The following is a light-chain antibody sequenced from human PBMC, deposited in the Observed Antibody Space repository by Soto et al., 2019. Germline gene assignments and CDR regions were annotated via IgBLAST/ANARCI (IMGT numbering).Light chain of an antibody. Sequence: DIQMTPSPSSLSSSLGDRVTITCRARQSISSYLNWYQQKPGKAPKLLIYAASSLQSGVPSSFSDSGSGTEFNLTISSLQPEDFATYIHQQNYSTPWRFGQRTKVEIK. V-gene: IGKV1-39*01. J-gene: IGKJ1*01. CDR1: QSISSY. CDR2: AAS. CDR3: QQNYSTPWR.